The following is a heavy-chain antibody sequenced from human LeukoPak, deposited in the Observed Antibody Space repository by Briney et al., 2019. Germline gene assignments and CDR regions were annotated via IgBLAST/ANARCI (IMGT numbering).Heavy chain of an antibody. CDR3: ATAFYTGHYYYYGMDV. V-gene: IGHV3-66*01. D-gene: IGHD3/OR15-3a*01. CDR1: GFTVSSNY. CDR2: IYSGGST. J-gene: IGHJ6*02. Sequence: PGGSLRLSCAASGFTVSSNYMSWVRQAPGKGLEWVSVIYSGGSTYYADSVKGRFTISRDNSKNTLYLQMNSLRAEDTAVYHCATAFYTGHYYYYGMDVWGQGTTVTVSS.